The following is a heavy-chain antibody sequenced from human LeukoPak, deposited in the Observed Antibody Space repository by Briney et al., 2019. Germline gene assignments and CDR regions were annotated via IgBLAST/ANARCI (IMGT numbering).Heavy chain of an antibody. CDR3: VRGLHDYGDYGDY. Sequence: GGSLRLSCAASGFAFSSYAMHWVRQTPGKGLEWVAVLSEDGIKTFYAHSVKGRFTISRDNSENTMDLQMNSLRPDDTAVYYCVRGLHDYGDYGDYWGQGTLVTVSS. D-gene: IGHD4-17*01. V-gene: IGHV3-30-3*01. J-gene: IGHJ4*02. CDR2: LSEDGIKT. CDR1: GFAFSSYA.